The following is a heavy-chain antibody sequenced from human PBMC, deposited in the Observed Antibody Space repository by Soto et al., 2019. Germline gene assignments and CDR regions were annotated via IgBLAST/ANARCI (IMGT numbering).Heavy chain of an antibody. CDR2: INPDNGNT. J-gene: IGHJ5*02. V-gene: IGHV1-3*01. Sequence: ASVKVCCKASGYTFTIYDINWVCQAPGQRLEWMGRINPDNGNTKSSQKVQDRVIITRDTHARRAYMDLSRLSYEDTAVYYCVRCSATGQLDPCAQGTLVTVYS. CDR3: VRCSATGQLDP. D-gene: IGHD2-15*01. CDR1: GYTFTIYD.